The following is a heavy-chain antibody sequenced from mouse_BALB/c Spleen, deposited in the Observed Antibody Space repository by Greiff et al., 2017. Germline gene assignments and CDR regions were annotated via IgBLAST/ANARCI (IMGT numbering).Heavy chain of an antibody. D-gene: IGHD1-1*01. Sequence: EVQGVESGGGLVKPGGSLKLSCAASGFTFSSYAMSWVRQTPEKRLEWVASISSGGSTYYPDSVKGRFTISRDNARNILYLQMSSLRSEDTAMYYCARGGAYYYGSSYYFFDYWGQGTTLTVSS. J-gene: IGHJ2*01. CDR1: GFTFSSYA. V-gene: IGHV5-6-5*01. CDR3: ARGGAYYYGSSYYFFDY. CDR2: ISSGGST.